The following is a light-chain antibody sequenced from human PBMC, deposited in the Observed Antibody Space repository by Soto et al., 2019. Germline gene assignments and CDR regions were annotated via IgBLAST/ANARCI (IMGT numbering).Light chain of an antibody. CDR1: QSVSSN. CDR3: QQYNNWPRGT. V-gene: IGKV3-15*01. J-gene: IGKJ1*01. CDR2: GAS. Sequence: EIVMTQSPATLSVSPGERATLSCRASQSVSSNLAWYQQKPGQAPRLLIYGASTRATGITARFSGSGSGTEFTLTNSSLQSEDFAVYYCQQYNNWPRGTFGQGPKVEIK.